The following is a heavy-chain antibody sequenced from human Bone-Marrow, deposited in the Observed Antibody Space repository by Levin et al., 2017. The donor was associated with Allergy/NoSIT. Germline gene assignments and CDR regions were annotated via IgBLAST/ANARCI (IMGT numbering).Heavy chain of an antibody. V-gene: IGHV3-48*02. CDR2: ISSTSTI. J-gene: IGHJ4*02. D-gene: IGHD1-26*01. Sequence: GGSLRLSCAASGFTFSSYSMNWVRQAPGKGLEWVSYISSTSTIYYANSVKGRFTISRDNAKNSLYLQMNSLRDEDTAVYYCARDRGYSGSYYVLDYWGQGTLVTVSS. CDR3: ARDRGYSGSYYVLDY. CDR1: GFTFSSYS.